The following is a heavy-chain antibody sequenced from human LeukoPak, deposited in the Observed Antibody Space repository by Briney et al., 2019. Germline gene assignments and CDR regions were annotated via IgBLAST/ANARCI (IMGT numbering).Heavy chain of an antibody. CDR1: GFTFSDYA. Sequence: GGSLRLSCAASGFTFSDYAMHWVRQAPGKGLEWVAVISKNGSDKYYPGSVRGRFTISRDNSKNTIYLQMDSLRAEDTAIYYCARDYWWNYDYWGQGTLVTVSS. J-gene: IGHJ4*02. V-gene: IGHV3-30-3*01. CDR3: ARDYWWNYDY. CDR2: ISKNGSDK. D-gene: IGHD1-7*01.